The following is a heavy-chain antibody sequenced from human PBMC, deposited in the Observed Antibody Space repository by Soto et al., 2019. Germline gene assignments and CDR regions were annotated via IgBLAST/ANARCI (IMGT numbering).Heavy chain of an antibody. CDR3: AKDRGFIDPFDY. V-gene: IGHV3-23*01. Sequence: EVQLLESGGGLVQPGGSLRLSCAASGFAFSSYAMSWVRQAPGKGLEWVSSISGSTSGTYYADAVKGRFTISRDNSNNTLYLQRNSLSAEDTAVDYCAKDRGFIDPFDYWGQGALVTFSS. D-gene: IGHD3-16*02. CDR2: ISGSTSGT. J-gene: IGHJ4*02. CDR1: GFAFSSYA.